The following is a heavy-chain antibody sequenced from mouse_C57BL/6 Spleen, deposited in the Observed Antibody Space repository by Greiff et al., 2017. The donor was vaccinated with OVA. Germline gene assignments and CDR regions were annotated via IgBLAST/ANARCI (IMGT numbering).Heavy chain of an antibody. Sequence: EVQRVESGGGLVKPGGSLKLSCAASGSTFSDYGMHWVRQAPEKGLEWVAYISSGSSTIYYADTVKGRFTISRDNAKNTLFLQMTSLRSEDTAMYYCARGGTWFAYWGQGTLVTVSA. CDR1: GSTFSDYG. J-gene: IGHJ3*01. D-gene: IGHD2-14*01. CDR2: ISSGSSTI. V-gene: IGHV5-17*01. CDR3: ARGGTWFAY.